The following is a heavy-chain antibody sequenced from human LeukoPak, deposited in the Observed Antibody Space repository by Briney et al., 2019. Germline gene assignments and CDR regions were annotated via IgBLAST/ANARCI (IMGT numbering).Heavy chain of an antibody. CDR3: ARGVYGSQDY. V-gene: IGHV4-38-2*02. CDR2: IYHSGST. CDR1: GYSTSSGYY. D-gene: IGHD1-26*01. J-gene: IGHJ4*02. Sequence: SETLSLTCTVSGYSTSSGYYWGWIRQPPGKGLEWIGSIYHSGSTYYNPSLKSRVTISVDTSKNQFSLELTSVTATDTAVYYCARGVYGSQDYWGQGTLVTVSS.